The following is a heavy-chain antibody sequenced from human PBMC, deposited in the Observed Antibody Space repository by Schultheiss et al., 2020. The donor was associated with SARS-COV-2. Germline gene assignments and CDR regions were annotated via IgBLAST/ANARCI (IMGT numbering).Heavy chain of an antibody. CDR2: IKSKTDGGTT. D-gene: IGHD3-22*01. CDR1: GFTFSNAW. Sequence: GGSLRLSCAASGFTFSNAWMSWVRQAPGKGLEWVGRIKSKTDGGTTDYAAPVKGRFTISRDDSKNTLYLQMNSLRAEDTAVYYCARPISGYYQSPLDYWGQGTLVTVSS. J-gene: IGHJ4*02. V-gene: IGHV3-15*01. CDR3: ARPISGYYQSPLDY.